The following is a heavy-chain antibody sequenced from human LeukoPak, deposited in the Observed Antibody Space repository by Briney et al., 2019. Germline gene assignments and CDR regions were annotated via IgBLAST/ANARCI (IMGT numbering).Heavy chain of an antibody. Sequence: SVKVSCKASGGTFSSYAISWVRQAPGQGLEWMGGIIPIFGTANYAQKFQGRVTITADESTSTAYMELSSLRSEDTAVYYCVRGQLAPYDAFDIWGQGTMVTVSS. V-gene: IGHV1-69*13. J-gene: IGHJ3*02. D-gene: IGHD6-13*01. CDR1: GGTFSSYA. CDR3: VRGQLAPYDAFDI. CDR2: IIPIFGTA.